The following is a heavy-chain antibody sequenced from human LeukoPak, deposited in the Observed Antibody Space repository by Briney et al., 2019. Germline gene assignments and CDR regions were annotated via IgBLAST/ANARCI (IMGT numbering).Heavy chain of an antibody. V-gene: IGHV4-39*07. D-gene: IGHD3-10*01. CDR2: IFYSGST. CDR3: AKSNGYGLVDI. Sequence: SETLSLTCTVSGGSISTSNYYWGWIRHPPGKGLEWIGNIFYSGSTYYSPSLRSRVTISLDTSRNQFSLKLNSVTAPDTAVYYCAKSNGYGLVDICGPGTMVTVSS. J-gene: IGHJ3*02. CDR1: GGSISTSNYY.